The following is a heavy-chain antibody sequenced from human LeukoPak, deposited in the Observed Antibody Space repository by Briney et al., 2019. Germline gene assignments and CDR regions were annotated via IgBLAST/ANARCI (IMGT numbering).Heavy chain of an antibody. D-gene: IGHD3-22*01. Sequence: GGSLRLSCAASGFTFTAYLIHWVRQAPGKGLEWVAVMSSDGNAMFYADSVKGRFTISRDNSKNTLYLQMNSLRAEDTAVYYCVSESEYDHSASFDYWGQGTLVTVSS. CDR2: MSSDGNAM. J-gene: IGHJ4*02. CDR3: VSESEYDHSASFDY. V-gene: IGHV3-30-3*01. CDR1: GFTFTAYL.